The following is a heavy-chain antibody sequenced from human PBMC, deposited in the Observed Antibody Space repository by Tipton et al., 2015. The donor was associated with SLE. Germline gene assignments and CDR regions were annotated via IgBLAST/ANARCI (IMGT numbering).Heavy chain of an antibody. D-gene: IGHD4-23*01. V-gene: IGHV4-34*01. CDR3: ARHGGYYFDY. CDR2: INHSGST. CDR1: GGSFSGNY. J-gene: IGHJ4*02. Sequence: TLSLTCAVYGGSFSGNYWSWIRQPPGKGLEWIGEINHSGSTNYNPSLKSRVTISVDTSKNQFSLKLSSVNAADTAVYYCARHGGYYFDYWGQGTLVTVSS.